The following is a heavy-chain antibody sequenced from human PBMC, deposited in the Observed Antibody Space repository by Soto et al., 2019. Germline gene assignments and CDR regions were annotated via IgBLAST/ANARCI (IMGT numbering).Heavy chain of an antibody. CDR2: IDDSEGETT. CDR3: AKGYCGGGRCYDLDNWFDS. V-gene: IGHV3-23*01. J-gene: IGHJ5*01. Sequence: EVQLLESGGGLVQPGGSLRLSCAASGFTFSTYAMTWVRQAPGKGPEWVSRIDDSEGETTHYADSVKGRFTISRDNAKNTLYLQMKSLRVEDTAIYYCAKGYCGGGRCYDLDNWFDSWGKGTRVTVSS. CDR1: GFTFSTYA. D-gene: IGHD2-15*01.